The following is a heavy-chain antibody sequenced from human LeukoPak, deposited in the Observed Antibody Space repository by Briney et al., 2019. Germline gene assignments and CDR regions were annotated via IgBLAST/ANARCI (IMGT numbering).Heavy chain of an antibody. Sequence: PGGSLRLSCAASGFTFSNYEMNWVRQAPGKGLGWVAVISYDGSNKYYADSVKGRFTISRDNSKNTLYLQMNSLRAEDTAVCYCARSYYHDSNGYFPDYWGQGTLVTVSS. CDR3: ARSYYHDSNGYFPDY. CDR1: GFTFSNYE. CDR2: ISYDGSNK. D-gene: IGHD3-22*01. V-gene: IGHV3-30*04. J-gene: IGHJ4*02.